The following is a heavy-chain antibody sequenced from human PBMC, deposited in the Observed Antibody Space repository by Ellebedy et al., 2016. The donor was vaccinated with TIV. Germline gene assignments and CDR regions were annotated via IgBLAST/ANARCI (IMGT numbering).Heavy chain of an antibody. CDR1: GFTFSDYY. V-gene: IGHV3-11*01. Sequence: GESLKISCAASGFTFSDYYMSWIRQAPGKGLEWISYISSSGITIYYADSVKGRFTISRDNAKNSLYLQMNSLRAEETAVYYCTTGEYDSSGYYRDYWGQGTLVTVSS. CDR2: ISSSGITI. J-gene: IGHJ4*02. D-gene: IGHD3-22*01. CDR3: TTGEYDSSGYYRDY.